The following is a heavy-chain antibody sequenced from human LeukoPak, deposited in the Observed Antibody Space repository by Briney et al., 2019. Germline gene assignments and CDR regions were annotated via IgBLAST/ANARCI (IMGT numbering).Heavy chain of an antibody. CDR1: GGSINSYY. V-gene: IGHV4-59*01. CDR2: IYYSVST. J-gene: IGHJ4*02. CDR3: ARTPADGGYDRALDY. Sequence: PSETLSLTCTVSGGSINSYYWSWLRQPPGKGLEWIGYIYYSVSTNYNPSLKSRVTISVDTSKNQFSLKLSSVTAADTAVYYCARTPADGGYDRALDYWGQGTLVTVSS. D-gene: IGHD3-22*01.